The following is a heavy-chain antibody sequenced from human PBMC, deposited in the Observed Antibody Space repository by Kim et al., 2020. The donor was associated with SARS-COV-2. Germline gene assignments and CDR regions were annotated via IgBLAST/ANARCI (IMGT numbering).Heavy chain of an antibody. CDR1: GYTFTSYA. CDR2: INTNTGNP. CDR3: ARVRFYDSSGYPAY. D-gene: IGHD3-22*01. J-gene: IGHJ4*02. V-gene: IGHV7-4-1*04. Sequence: ASVKVSCKASGYTFTSYAMSWVRQAPGQGLEWIGWINTNTGNPTYAQGFTGRFVFSLDTSVSMSYLQISSLKAEDTAVYYCARVRFYDSSGYPAYWVQGPLVTVPS.